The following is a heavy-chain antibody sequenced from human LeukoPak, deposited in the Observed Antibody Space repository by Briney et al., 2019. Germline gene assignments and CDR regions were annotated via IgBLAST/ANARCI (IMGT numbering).Heavy chain of an antibody. J-gene: IGHJ4*02. V-gene: IGHV2-5*02. CDR1: GFSLSTSGVG. CDR2: IYWDDDK. CDR3: AHTVYDILTGYYRAGDYFDY. Sequence: GSGPTLVNPTQTLTLTCTFSGFSLSTSGVGVGWIRQPPGKALEWLAPIYWDDDKRYSPSLKSRLTITKDTSKNQVVLTMTNMDPVDTATYYCAHTVYDILTGYYRAGDYFDYWGQGTLVTVSS. D-gene: IGHD3-9*01.